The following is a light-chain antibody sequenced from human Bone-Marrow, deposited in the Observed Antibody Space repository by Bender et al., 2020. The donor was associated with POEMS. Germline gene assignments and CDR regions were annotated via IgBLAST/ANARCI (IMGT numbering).Light chain of an antibody. V-gene: IGLV2-14*01. CDR2: EVS. CDR3: SSYTSGRTVYV. CDR1: SSDVGDYNY. Sequence: QSALTQPPSASGSPGQSVTISCTGPSSDVGDYNYVSWYQQHPGKAPKLMIFEVSKRPSGVSNRFSGSKSGNTASLTISGLQPEEEADYCCSSYTSGRTVYVLGTGTKVTVL. J-gene: IGLJ1*01.